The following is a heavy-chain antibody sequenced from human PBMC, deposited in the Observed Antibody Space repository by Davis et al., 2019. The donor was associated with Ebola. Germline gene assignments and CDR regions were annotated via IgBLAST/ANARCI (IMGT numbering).Heavy chain of an antibody. CDR3: ATAQWLGEINN. CDR2: ISGSGGST. D-gene: IGHD6-19*01. J-gene: IGHJ4*02. V-gene: IGHV3-23*01. Sequence: ESLKLSCAASGFTFSSYAMSWVRQAPGKGLEWVSAISGSGGSTYYADSVKGRFIISRDKPNNTLYLEMNSLRVDDTAVYYCATAQWLGEINNWGQGTLVTVSS. CDR1: GFTFSSYA.